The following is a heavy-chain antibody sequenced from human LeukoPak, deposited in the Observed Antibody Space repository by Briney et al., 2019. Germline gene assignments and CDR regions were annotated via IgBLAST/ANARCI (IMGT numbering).Heavy chain of an antibody. CDR1: GFTFSRYT. J-gene: IGHJ4*02. CDR3: AKGIAARDC. Sequence: PGGSLRLSCAASGFTFSRYTMNWVRQAPGKGLEWVSAISGSGGSTYYADSVKGRFTISRDNSKNTLYLQMNSLRAEDTAVYYCAKGIAARDCWGQGTLVTVSS. CDR2: ISGSGGST. D-gene: IGHD6-6*01. V-gene: IGHV3-23*01.